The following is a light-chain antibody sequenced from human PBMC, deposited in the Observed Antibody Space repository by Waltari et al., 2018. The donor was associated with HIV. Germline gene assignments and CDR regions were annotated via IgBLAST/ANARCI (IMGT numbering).Light chain of an antibody. CDR1: GSNIGGNS. V-gene: IGLV1-44*01. Sequence: QSVLIQPPSASGTPGQRVSISCSGSGSNIGGNSVNWFQQLAGTAPNPLIYKNNQRPSGVPDRFSGSKSGTSASLAISGLQSEDEAEFYCASWDDSLKGYVFGAGTTVTVL. J-gene: IGLJ1*01. CDR3: ASWDDSLKGYV. CDR2: KNN.